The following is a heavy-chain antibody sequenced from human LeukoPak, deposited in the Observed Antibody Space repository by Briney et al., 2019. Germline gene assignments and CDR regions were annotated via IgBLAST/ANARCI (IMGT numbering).Heavy chain of an antibody. J-gene: IGHJ6*03. CDR3: ARGAVRGVMDYYMDV. V-gene: IGHV3-7*01. CDR1: GFTFNNYW. D-gene: IGHD3-10*01. Sequence: GGSLRLSCGASGFTFNNYWMSWVRQAPGKGLEWVANIEEDGSEKYYVDSVKGRFTISRDNAKNSLYLQMNSLRAEDTAVYYCARGAVRGVMDYYMDVWGKGTTVTVSS. CDR2: IEEDGSEK.